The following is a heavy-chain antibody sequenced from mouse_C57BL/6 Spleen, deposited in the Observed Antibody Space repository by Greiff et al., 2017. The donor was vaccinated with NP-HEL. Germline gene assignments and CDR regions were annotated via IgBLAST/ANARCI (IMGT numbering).Heavy chain of an antibody. J-gene: IGHJ1*03. D-gene: IGHD1-2*01. CDR3: ARGVTTADWYFDV. CDR1: GYTFTSYW. Sequence: VQLQQPGAELVKPGASVKLSCKASGYTFTSYWMQWVKQRPGQGLEWIGEIDPSDSYTNYNQKFKGKATLTVDTSSSTAYMQLSSLTSEDSAVYYCARGVTTADWYFDVWGTGTTVTVSS. CDR2: IDPSDSYT. V-gene: IGHV1-50*01.